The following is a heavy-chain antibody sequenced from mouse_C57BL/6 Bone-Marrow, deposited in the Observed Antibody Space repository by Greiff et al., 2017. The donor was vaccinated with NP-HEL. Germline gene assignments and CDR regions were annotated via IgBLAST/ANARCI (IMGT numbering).Heavy chain of an antibody. V-gene: IGHV5-4*01. D-gene: IGHD2-3*01. CDR1: GFTFSSYA. CDR2: ISDGGSYT. Sequence: VESGGGLVKPGGSLKLSCAASGFTFSSYAMSWVRQTPEKRLEWVATISDGGSYTYYPDNVKGRFTISRDNAKNNLYLQMSHLKSEDTAMYYCARWLLLDYWGQGTTLTVSS. J-gene: IGHJ2*01. CDR3: ARWLLLDY.